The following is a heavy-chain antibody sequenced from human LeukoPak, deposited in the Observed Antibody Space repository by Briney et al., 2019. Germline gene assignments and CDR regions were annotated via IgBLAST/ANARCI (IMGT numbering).Heavy chain of an antibody. Sequence: SQTLSLTCTVSGGSISSGGYYWSWIRQHPGKGLEWIGYIYYSGSTYYNPSLKSRVTISVDTSKNQFSLKLSSVTAADTAVYYCAREVTTAFYGMDVWGQGTTVTVSS. CDR1: GGSISSGGYY. D-gene: IGHD4-11*01. CDR2: IYYSGST. V-gene: IGHV4-31*03. J-gene: IGHJ6*02. CDR3: AREVTTAFYGMDV.